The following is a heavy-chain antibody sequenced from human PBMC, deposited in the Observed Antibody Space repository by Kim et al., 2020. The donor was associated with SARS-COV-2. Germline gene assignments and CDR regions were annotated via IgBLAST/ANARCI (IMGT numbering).Heavy chain of an antibody. CDR1: GGTFSSYA. J-gene: IGHJ3*02. CDR3: ARDLPEMREYCSGGSCYPEGGAFDI. D-gene: IGHD2-15*01. CDR2: IIPIFGTA. V-gene: IGHV1-69*13. Sequence: SVKVSCKASGGTFSSYAISWVRQAPGQGLEWMGGIIPIFGTANYAQKFQGRVTITADESTSTAYMELSSLRSEDTAVYYCARDLPEMREYCSGGSCYPEGGAFDIWGQGTMVTVSS.